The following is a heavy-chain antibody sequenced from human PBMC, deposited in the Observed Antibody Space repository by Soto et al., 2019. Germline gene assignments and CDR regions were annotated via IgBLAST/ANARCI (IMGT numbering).Heavy chain of an antibody. V-gene: IGHV4-31*03. D-gene: IGHD3-16*01. J-gene: IGHJ4*02. CDR1: RGSICRCPDY. CDR2: IYDSESI. CDR3: ATVRGTNRLIFDY. Sequence: LSVTCTLSRGSICRCPDYWTWIRQHPGKGLKWIAYIYDSESIYYNPSLRSRLTISVDTSKNQFSLTLSSVTAADTAVYYCATVRGTNRLIFDYWGQGKLVT.